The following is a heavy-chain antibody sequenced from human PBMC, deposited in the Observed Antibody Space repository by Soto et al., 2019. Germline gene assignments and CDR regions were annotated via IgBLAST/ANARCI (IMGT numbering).Heavy chain of an antibody. CDR1: GFTFSSYS. J-gene: IGHJ5*02. CDR2: ISSSSSYI. V-gene: IGHV3-21*01. Sequence: PGGSLRLSCAASGFTFSSYSMNWVRQAPGKGLEWVSSISSSSSYIYYADSVKGRFTISRDNAKNSLYLQMNSLRAEDTAVYYCARDPEGPQPNWFDPWGQGTLVTVSS. CDR3: ARDPEGPQPNWFDP. D-gene: IGHD1-1*01.